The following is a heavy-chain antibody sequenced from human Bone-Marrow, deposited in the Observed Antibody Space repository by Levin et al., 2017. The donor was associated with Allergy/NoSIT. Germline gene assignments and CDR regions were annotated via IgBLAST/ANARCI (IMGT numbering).Heavy chain of an antibody. D-gene: IGHD3-22*01. CDR3: ARSDDSSGYCHDY. Sequence: SETLSLTCAVYGGSFSGYYWSWIRQPPGKGLEWIGEIKHSGSTNYNPSLKSRVTISVDTSKNQFSLKLSSVTAADTAVYYCARSDDSSGYCHDYWGQGTLVTVSS. V-gene: IGHV4-34*01. CDR2: IKHSGST. CDR1: GGSFSGYY. J-gene: IGHJ4*02.